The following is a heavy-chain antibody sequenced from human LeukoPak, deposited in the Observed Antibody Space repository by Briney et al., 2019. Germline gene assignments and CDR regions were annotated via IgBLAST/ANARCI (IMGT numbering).Heavy chain of an antibody. CDR3: ARGTRGFDY. CDR1: GFTFSSYA. Sequence: GGPLRLSCAASGFTFSSYAMHWVRQAPGKGLEYVSAISSNGGSTYYANSVKGRFTISRDNSKNTLYLQMGSLRAEDMAVYYCARGTRGFDYWGQGTLVTVSS. D-gene: IGHD3-10*01. V-gene: IGHV3-64*01. J-gene: IGHJ4*02. CDR2: ISSNGGST.